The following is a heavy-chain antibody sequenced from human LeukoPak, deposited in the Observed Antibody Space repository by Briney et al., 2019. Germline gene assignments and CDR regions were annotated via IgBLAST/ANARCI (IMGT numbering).Heavy chain of an antibody. D-gene: IGHD4-17*01. CDR2: LMGSGDNT. Sequence: RGGSLRLSCAASGFTFSSYAMSWVRQAPGKGLEGVSSLMGSGDNTYYADSVKGRFTISRDNSKNTLYLQMNSLRVEDTAVYYCAKDLTVTTRGDALDIWGQGTMVTVSS. CDR1: GFTFSSYA. CDR3: AKDLTVTTRGDALDI. J-gene: IGHJ3*02. V-gene: IGHV3-23*01.